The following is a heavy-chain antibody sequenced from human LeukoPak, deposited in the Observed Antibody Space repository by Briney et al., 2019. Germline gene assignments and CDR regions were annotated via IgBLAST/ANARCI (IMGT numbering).Heavy chain of an antibody. CDR2: IYPGDSDT. D-gene: IGHD3-10*01. CDR3: ARLDGSGSYGYFDY. V-gene: IGHV5-51*01. CDR1: GYTFTRHW. J-gene: IGHJ4*02. Sequence: GESLKISCKGSGYTFTRHWIGWVRRTPGKGLEWMGIIYPGDSDTRYSPSFEGQVTFSADKSSSTAYLQWSSLKASDTAMYYCARLDGSGSYGYFDYWGQGTLVTVSS.